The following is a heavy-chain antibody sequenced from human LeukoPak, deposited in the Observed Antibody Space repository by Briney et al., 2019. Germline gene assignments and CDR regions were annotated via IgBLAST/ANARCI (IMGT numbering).Heavy chain of an antibody. Sequence: PSETLSLTCAVYGGSFSGYYWSWIRQPPGKGLEWIGEINHSGTTNYNPSLKSRVTISVDTSKNQFSLKLSSVTAADTAVYYCARHGGDYDYDAFDIWGQGTMVTVSS. CDR3: ARHGGDYDYDAFDI. CDR1: GGSFSGYY. J-gene: IGHJ3*02. CDR2: INHSGTT. V-gene: IGHV4-34*01. D-gene: IGHD3-16*01.